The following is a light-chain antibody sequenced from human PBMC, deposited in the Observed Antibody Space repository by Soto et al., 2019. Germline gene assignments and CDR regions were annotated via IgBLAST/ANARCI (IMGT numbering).Light chain of an antibody. CDR3: MQSTQLPPT. CDR1: RILLHIARETF. V-gene: IGKV2D-29*02. Sequence: DIVITQPPLSLSVAPGQPPSLSCESSRILLHIARETFLFCYLQKAGQSPQLLIYEVSTRVSGVPDRFSGGGSGTDFTLEISRVETDDVGIYYCMQSTQLPPTFGQGTRLEIK. CDR2: EVS. J-gene: IGKJ5*01.